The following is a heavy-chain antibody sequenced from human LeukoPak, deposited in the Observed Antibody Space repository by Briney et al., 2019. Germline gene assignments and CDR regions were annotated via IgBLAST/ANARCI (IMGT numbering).Heavy chain of an antibody. CDR1: GFTFSSYS. V-gene: IGHV3-48*04. J-gene: IGHJ4*02. CDR2: ISSSSSTI. Sequence: GSLRLSCAASGFTFSSYSMNWVRQAPGKGLEWVSYISSSSSTIYYADSVKGRFTASRDNAKNSVYLRMNSLRADDTAVYYCATSQMVRFAYWGQGALVTVSS. CDR3: ATSQMVRFAY. D-gene: IGHD6-13*01.